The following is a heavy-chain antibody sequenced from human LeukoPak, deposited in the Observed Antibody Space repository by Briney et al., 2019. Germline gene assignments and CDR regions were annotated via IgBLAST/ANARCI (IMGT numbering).Heavy chain of an antibody. D-gene: IGHD6-13*01. CDR1: GGSFSGYY. CDR3: ARTGSSSWYKWFDP. V-gene: IGHV4-34*01. CDR2: INHSRST. Sequence: IPSETLSLTCAVYGGSFSGYYWSWIRQPPGKGLEWIGEINHSRSTNYNPSLKSRVTISVDTSKNQFSLKLSSVTAADTAVYYCARTGSSSWYKWFDPWGQGTLVTVSS. J-gene: IGHJ5*02.